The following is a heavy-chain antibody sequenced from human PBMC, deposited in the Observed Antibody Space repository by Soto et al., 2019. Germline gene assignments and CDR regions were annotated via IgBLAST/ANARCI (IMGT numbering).Heavy chain of an antibody. D-gene: IGHD3-22*01. Sequence: SETLSLTCAVSGGSISSGGYSWSWLRQPPGKGLEWIGYIYQSGSTYYNPSLKSRATISADKSKNHFSLKLTSVTAEDTAVYNCTKPGDYDSSGFDYWGQGTLVTVSS. CDR3: TKPGDYDSSGFDY. J-gene: IGHJ4*02. CDR2: IYQSGST. CDR1: GGSISSGGYS. V-gene: IGHV4-30-2*01.